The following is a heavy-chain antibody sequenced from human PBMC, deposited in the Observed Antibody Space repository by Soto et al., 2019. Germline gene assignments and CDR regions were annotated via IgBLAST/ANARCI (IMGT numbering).Heavy chain of an antibody. CDR1: GGSISSGGYF. D-gene: IGHD1-1*01. CDR3: ARGVLY. CDR2: IFYSGTT. V-gene: IGHV4-31*03. Sequence: QVQLQESGPGLVKPSQTLSLTCTVSGGSISSGGYFWSWIRQPPGKGLEWIGNIFYSGTTYYNPSLTRRVTLSVATSKNPFSLKLSSVTASDTAVYFCARGVLYWGQGTLVTVSS. J-gene: IGHJ4*02.